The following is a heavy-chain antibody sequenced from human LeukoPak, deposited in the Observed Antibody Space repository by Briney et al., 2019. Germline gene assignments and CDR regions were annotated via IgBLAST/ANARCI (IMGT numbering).Heavy chain of an antibody. Sequence: GGSLRLSCATSGFTFNSNAMIWVRQAPGMGLECVSAITATGETPYYADSVKGRFTISRDNSRNTLCLQLNGLRAEDTALYYCAKAFGTNGYYQLPIDFWGQGTLVTVSS. V-gene: IGHV3-23*01. CDR1: GFTFNSNA. D-gene: IGHD3-22*01. CDR3: AKAFGTNGYYQLPIDF. J-gene: IGHJ4*02. CDR2: ITATGETP.